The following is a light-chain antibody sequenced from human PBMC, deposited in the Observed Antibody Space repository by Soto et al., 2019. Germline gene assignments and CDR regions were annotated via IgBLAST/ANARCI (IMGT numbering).Light chain of an antibody. V-gene: IGKV4-1*01. CDR1: QSVLYSSNNKNY. Sequence: DIVMTQSPDSLAVSLGERATINCKSSQSVLYSSNNKNYLAWYQQKPGQPPKLLIYWASTRESGVPDRFSGSGSGTDFTLTISSLQAEDVAVYYSPPLTFGGGTKVEIK. J-gene: IGKJ4*01. CDR2: WAS. CDR3: PPLT.